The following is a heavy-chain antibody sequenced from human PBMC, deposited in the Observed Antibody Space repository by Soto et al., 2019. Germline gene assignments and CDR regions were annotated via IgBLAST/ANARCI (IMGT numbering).Heavy chain of an antibody. CDR3: AIVRVLGANLDVFYI. Sequence: GESLKISCHGSGYSSTNYWVGWVRQIPGRGLEWMGIIHPGDSDTRYSPFFQGQVTISADKSISTAYLQWSSLKASDTAMYYCAIVRVLGANLDVFYIWGQGTMVSVSS. V-gene: IGHV5-51*01. J-gene: IGHJ3*02. CDR1: GYSSTNYW. D-gene: IGHD1-26*01. CDR2: IHPGDSDT.